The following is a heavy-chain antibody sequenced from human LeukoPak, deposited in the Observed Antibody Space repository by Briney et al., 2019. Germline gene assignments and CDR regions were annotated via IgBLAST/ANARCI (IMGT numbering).Heavy chain of an antibody. CDR3: ARELYSYGYGGGFDY. CDR1: GFTFSSYA. J-gene: IGHJ4*02. D-gene: IGHD5-18*01. CDR2: ISYDGSNK. V-gene: IGHV3-30*04. Sequence: GGSLRLSCAASGFTFSSYAMHWVRQAPGKGLEWVAVISYDGSNKYYADSVKGRFTISRDNSKNTLYLQMNSLRAEDTAVYYCARELYSYGYGGGFDYWGQGTLVTVSS.